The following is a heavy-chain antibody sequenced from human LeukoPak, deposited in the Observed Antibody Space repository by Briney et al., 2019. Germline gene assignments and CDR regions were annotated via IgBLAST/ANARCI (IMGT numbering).Heavy chain of an antibody. CDR3: ARGAGVYCGGDCDPLDY. V-gene: IGHV3-64*02. J-gene: IGHJ4*02. D-gene: IGHD2-21*02. CDR2: ITTNGGST. CDR1: GFTFSSYA. Sequence: PGGSLRLSCAASGFTFSSYAMHWVRQAPGKGLDYVSAITTNGGSTYYADSVKGRFTISRDNSKNTLYLQMGSLRAEDMAVYYCARGAGVYCGGDCDPLDYWGQGTLVTVSS.